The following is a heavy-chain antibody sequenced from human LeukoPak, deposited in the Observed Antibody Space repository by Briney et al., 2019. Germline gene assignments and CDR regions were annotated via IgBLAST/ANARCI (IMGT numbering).Heavy chain of an antibody. CDR3: ARVVDCSSTRCYSVGWYDP. V-gene: IGHV1-3*01. CDR2: INAGNGNT. CDR1: GYNFTTYA. Sequence: GASVKVSCKASGYNFTTYAMHWLRQAPGQRLEWMGWINAGNGNTKYSQKFQGRVSVTGDTFTSTVYMELSSLRSEDTAVYYCARVVDCSSTRCYSVGWYDPWGQGTLVTVSS. D-gene: IGHD2-2*02. J-gene: IGHJ5*02.